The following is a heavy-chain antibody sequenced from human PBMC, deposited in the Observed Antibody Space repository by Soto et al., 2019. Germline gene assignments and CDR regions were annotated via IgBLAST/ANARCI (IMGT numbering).Heavy chain of an antibody. D-gene: IGHD3-22*01. V-gene: IGHV3-49*03. J-gene: IGHJ5*02. Sequence: PGGSLRLSCVFSDFPFITAWINWFRQAPGKGLEWVGFIRSKAYGGTTYYAASVKGRFTISRDDSKSIAYLQMNSLKTEDTALYYCSTNYYDSRGYDNWFDPWGQGTLVTVSS. CDR1: DFPFITAW. CDR3: STNYYDSRGYDNWFDP. CDR2: IRSKAYGGTT.